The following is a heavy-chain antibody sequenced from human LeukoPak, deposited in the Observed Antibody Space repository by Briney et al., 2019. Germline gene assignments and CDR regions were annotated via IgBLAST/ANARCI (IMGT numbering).Heavy chain of an antibody. CDR1: GYTFTSYG. V-gene: IGHV1-18*01. CDR2: ISAYNGNT. J-gene: IGHJ6*03. D-gene: IGHD2-21*02. CDR3: ARVVSKSTAYYYYYYYMDV. Sequence: GASVKVSCKASGYTFTSYGISWVRQAPGQGLEWMGWISAYNGNTDYAQKFQGRVTMTRNTSISTAYMELSSLRSEDTAVYYCARVVSKSTAYYYYYYYMDVWGKGTTVTISS.